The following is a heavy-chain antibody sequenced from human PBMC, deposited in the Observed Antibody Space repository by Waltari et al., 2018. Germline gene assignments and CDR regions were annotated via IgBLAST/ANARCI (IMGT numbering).Heavy chain of an antibody. V-gene: IGHV3-7*01. D-gene: IGHD6-13*01. CDR3: ARDQADGTIAYFEY. J-gene: IGHJ4*02. Sequence: EVLLVESGGALVQPGGSLRLSCATSGISFSQYWMSWVRQSPGKGLEWVATIKHDGTDKYYVDSVKGRFTVSRDNAKSSLYLQMNSLRVEDTAIYYCARDQADGTIAYFEYWGQGTLVTVSS. CDR2: IKHDGTDK. CDR1: GISFSQYW.